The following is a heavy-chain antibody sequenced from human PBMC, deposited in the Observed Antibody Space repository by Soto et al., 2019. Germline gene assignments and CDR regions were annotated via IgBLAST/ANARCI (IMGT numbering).Heavy chain of an antibody. J-gene: IGHJ4*02. D-gene: IGHD3-22*01. CDR3: ARDKYYYDSSGYYLDY. CDR1: GFTFSSYE. Sequence: GGSLRLSCAASGFTFSSYEMNWVRQAPGKGLEWVSYISSSGSTIYYADSVKGRFTISRDNAKNSLYLQMNSLRAEDTAVYYCARDKYYYDSSGYYLDYWGQGTLVTVSS. V-gene: IGHV3-48*03. CDR2: ISSSGSTI.